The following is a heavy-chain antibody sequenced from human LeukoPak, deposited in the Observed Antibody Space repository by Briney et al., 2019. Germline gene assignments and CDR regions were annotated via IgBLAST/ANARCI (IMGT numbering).Heavy chain of an antibody. D-gene: IGHD3-10*01. CDR1: GFTFSSYG. J-gene: IGHJ5*02. V-gene: IGHV3-30*18. CDR3: AKDSSLGRLNYYGSGSYYNSNWFDP. CDR2: ISYDGSNK. Sequence: GGSLRLSCAASGFTFSSYGMHWVRQAPGKGLEWVAVISYDGSNKYHADSVKGRFTISRDNSKNTLYLQMNSLRAEDTAVYYCAKDSSLGRLNYYGSGSYYNSNWFDPWGQGTLVTVSS.